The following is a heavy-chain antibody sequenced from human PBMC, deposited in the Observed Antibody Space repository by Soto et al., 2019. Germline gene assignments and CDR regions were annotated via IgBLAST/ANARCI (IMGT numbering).Heavy chain of an antibody. Sequence: GASVKVSCKASGYTFTSYAMHWVRQAPGQRLEWMGLINAGNGNTKYSQKFQGRVTITRDTSASTAYMELSSLRSEDTAVYYCACYDDSSGYYSTHYYYVMDVGGQGTTVPVSS. CDR2: INAGNGNT. D-gene: IGHD3-22*01. CDR3: ACYDDSSGYYSTHYYYVMDV. CDR1: GYTFTSYA. V-gene: IGHV1-3*01. J-gene: IGHJ6*02.